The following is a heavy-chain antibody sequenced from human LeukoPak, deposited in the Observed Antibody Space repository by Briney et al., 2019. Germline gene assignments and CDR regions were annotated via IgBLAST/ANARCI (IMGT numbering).Heavy chain of an antibody. D-gene: IGHD6-13*01. V-gene: IGHV4-59*01. J-gene: IGHJ4*02. CDR1: GGSISSYC. CDR3: ARGRTTIAEYFFDY. Sequence: PSETLSLTCTGSGGSISSYCWSWIRQPPGKGLEWIGYIYYSGSTNYNPSLKSRVPISVDTSKNQFSLKLSSVTAADTAVYYRARGRTTIAEYFFDYWGQGTLVTVSS. CDR2: IYYSGST.